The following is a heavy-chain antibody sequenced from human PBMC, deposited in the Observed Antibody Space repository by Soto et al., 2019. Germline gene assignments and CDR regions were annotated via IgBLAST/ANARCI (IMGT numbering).Heavy chain of an antibody. Sequence: RGESLKISCKGSGYSFTSYWISWVRQMPGKGLEWMGRIDPSDSYTNYSPSFQGHVTISADKSISTAYLQWSSLKASDTAMYYCARQYSSSSPFDYWGQGTLVTVSS. CDR1: GYSFTSYW. CDR3: ARQYSSSSPFDY. CDR2: IDPSDSYT. J-gene: IGHJ4*02. D-gene: IGHD6-6*01. V-gene: IGHV5-10-1*01.